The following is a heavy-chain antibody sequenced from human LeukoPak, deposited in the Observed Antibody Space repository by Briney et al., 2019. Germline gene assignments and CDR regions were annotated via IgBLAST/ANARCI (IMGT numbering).Heavy chain of an antibody. CDR2: INSDGSST. J-gene: IGHJ3*02. CDR1: GFTFSSYW. Sequence: PGGSLRLSCAASGFTFSSYWMHWVRQAPGKGLVWVSRINSDGSSTSYADSVKGRFTISRDNAKNTLYLQMNSLRAEDTAVYYRARGYCSGGSCYEGDAFDIWGQGTMVTVSS. D-gene: IGHD2-15*01. CDR3: ARGYCSGGSCYEGDAFDI. V-gene: IGHV3-74*01.